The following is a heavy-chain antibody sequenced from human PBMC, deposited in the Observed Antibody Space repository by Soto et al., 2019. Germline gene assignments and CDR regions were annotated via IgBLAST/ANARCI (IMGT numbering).Heavy chain of an antibody. J-gene: IGHJ6*02. CDR2: ISSSGSTI. CDR3: ARDQEAGSFFPYYYGMDV. D-gene: IGHD6-13*01. V-gene: IGHV3-48*03. Sequence: DVQLVESGGGLVQPGGSLRLSCATSGFTFSSYEMNWVRQAPGKGLEWVSYISSSGSTIYYADSVKGRFTISRDNAKNSLYLQMDSLRAEDTAVYYCARDQEAGSFFPYYYGMDVWGQGTTVTVSS. CDR1: GFTFSSYE.